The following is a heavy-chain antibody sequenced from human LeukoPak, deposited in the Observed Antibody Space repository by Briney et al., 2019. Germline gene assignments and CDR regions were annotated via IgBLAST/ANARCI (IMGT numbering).Heavy chain of an antibody. Sequence: SETLSLTCAVYGGSFSGYYWSWIRQPPGKGLEWIGEITHSGSTNYNSSLKSRVTISVDTSENQFSLKLNSVTAADTAVYYCARDYTSWGQGTMVTVSS. V-gene: IGHV4-34*01. CDR3: ARDYTS. CDR2: ITHSGST. D-gene: IGHD4-11*01. CDR1: GGSFSGYY. J-gene: IGHJ3*01.